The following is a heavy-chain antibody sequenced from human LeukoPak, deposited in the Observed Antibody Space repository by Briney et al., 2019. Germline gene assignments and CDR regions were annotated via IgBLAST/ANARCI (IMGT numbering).Heavy chain of an antibody. V-gene: IGHV4-34*01. CDR1: GGSFSGYY. D-gene: IGHD2-15*01. Sequence: RASETLSLTCAVYGGSFSGYYWSWIRQPPGKGLEWIGEINHSGSTNYNPSLKSRVTISVDTSKNQFSLKLSSVTAADTAVYYCARGNLGTVVTTGYYYYYYGMDVWGQGTTVTVSS. J-gene: IGHJ6*02. CDR2: INHSGST. CDR3: ARGNLGTVVTTGYYYYYYGMDV.